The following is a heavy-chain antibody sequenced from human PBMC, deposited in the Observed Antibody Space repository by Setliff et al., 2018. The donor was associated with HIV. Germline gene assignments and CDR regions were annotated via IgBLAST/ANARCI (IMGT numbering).Heavy chain of an antibody. CDR1: GFTFSSYG. D-gene: IGHD6-13*01. CDR2: ISYDGSNK. V-gene: IGHV3-30*18. J-gene: IGHJ1*01. CDR3: AKVSAPYSSSRRWEYFQH. Sequence: GGSLRLSCAASGFTFSSYGMHWVRQAPGKGLEWVAVISYDGSNKYYADSVKGRFTISRDNSKNTLYLQMSSLRAEDTAVYYCAKVSAPYSSSRRWEYFQHWGQGTLVTVSS.